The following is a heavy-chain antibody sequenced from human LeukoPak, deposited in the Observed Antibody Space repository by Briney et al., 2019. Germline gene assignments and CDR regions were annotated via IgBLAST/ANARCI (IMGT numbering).Heavy chain of an antibody. CDR2: INTNTGNP. J-gene: IGHJ6*02. CDR3: ARVHAPTKQYYYYYGMDV. CDR1: GYTFTSYA. Sequence: ASVRFSCKASGYTFTSYAMNWLRQAPGQGLEWMVWINTNTGNPTYAQGFTGRFVFSLDTSVSTAYLQISSLKAEDTAVYYCARVHAPTKQYYYYYGMDVWGQGTTVTVSS. V-gene: IGHV7-4-1*02.